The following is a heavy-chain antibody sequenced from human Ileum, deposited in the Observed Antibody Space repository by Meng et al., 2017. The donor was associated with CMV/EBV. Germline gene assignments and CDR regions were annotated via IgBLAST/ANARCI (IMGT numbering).Heavy chain of an antibody. CDR1: GFTFTAYY. Sequence: QVQWVRLGAEVKKPGASVKVSCKASGFTFTAYYLHWVRQAPGQGLEWMGWINSGGTNYAQKFQGRVTMTRDTSITTAYMELSSLRSDDTAVYFCARGYYYFDYWGQGTLVTVSS. CDR2: INSGGT. D-gene: IGHD3-22*01. J-gene: IGHJ4*02. V-gene: IGHV1-2*02. CDR3: ARGYYYFDY.